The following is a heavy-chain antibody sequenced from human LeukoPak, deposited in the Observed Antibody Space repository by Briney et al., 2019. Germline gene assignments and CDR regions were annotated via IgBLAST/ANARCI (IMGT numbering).Heavy chain of an antibody. CDR2: IFSGGST. V-gene: IGHV3-53*01. J-gene: IGHJ6*02. Sequence: PGGSLRLSSAPSGFTASSNYMSWVRQAPGKGLECGSDIFSGGSTYCAASVKGRFTMSRDNSKNTLYLQMNSLRAEDTAVYYCARDQIAAAGTPIGYYGMDVWGQGTTVTVSS. CDR1: GFTASSNY. D-gene: IGHD6-13*01. CDR3: ARDQIAAAGTPIGYYGMDV.